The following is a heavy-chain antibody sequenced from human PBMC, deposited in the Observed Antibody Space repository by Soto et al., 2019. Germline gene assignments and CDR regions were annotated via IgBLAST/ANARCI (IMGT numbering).Heavy chain of an antibody. CDR1: GYTFTSYG. CDR2: ISAYNGNT. CDR3: ARDFGGDFWSGYYVDY. V-gene: IGHV1-18*01. D-gene: IGHD3-3*01. Sequence: ASVKVSCKASGYTFTSYGISWVRQAPGQGLEWMGWISAYNGNTNYAQKLQGRVTMTTDTSTSTAYMELRSLRSDDTAVYYCARDFGGDFWSGYYVDYWGQGTLVTVSS. J-gene: IGHJ4*02.